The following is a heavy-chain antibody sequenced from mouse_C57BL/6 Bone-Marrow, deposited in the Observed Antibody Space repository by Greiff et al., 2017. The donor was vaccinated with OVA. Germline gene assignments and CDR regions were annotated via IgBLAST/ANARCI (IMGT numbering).Heavy chain of an antibody. D-gene: IGHD1-1*01. Sequence: VQLQQSGTVLARPGASVKMSCKTSGYTFTSYWMHWVKQRPGQGLEWIGAIYPGNSDTSYNQKFKGKAKLTAVTSASTAYMELSSLTNEDSAVYYCTRRHYGSSPWFAYWGQGTLVTVSA. V-gene: IGHV1-5*01. CDR3: TRRHYGSSPWFAY. CDR2: IYPGNSDT. J-gene: IGHJ3*01. CDR1: GYTFTSYW.